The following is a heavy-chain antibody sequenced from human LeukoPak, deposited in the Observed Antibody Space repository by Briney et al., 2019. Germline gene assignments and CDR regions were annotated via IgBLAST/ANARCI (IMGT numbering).Heavy chain of an antibody. CDR1: GFAFSGYA. Sequence: PGGSLRLSCTVSGFAFSGYAMSWVRQAPGKGLEWVSSIGARGDVTYSADSVKGRFTISRDNSKRTLFLQMNSLRAEDTAVYYCAKVHYTASFPGSFPGRNYFDSWGQGSLVTV. V-gene: IGHV3-23*01. CDR3: AKVHYTASFPGSFPGRNYFDS. D-gene: IGHD1-26*01. CDR2: IGARGDVT. J-gene: IGHJ4*02.